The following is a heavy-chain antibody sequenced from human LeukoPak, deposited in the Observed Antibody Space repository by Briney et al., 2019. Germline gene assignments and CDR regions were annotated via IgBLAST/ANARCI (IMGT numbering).Heavy chain of an antibody. V-gene: IGHV3-74*01. CDR2: INSDGSWT. J-gene: IGHJ4*02. D-gene: IGHD2/OR15-2a*01. Sequence: GGSLRLSCAASGNYWMHWVRQAPGKGLVWVSHINSDGSWTSYADSVKGRFTISKDNAKNTVYLQMNSLRAEDTAVHYCVSFYETYWGRGTLVTVSS. CDR1: GNYW. CDR3: VSFYETY.